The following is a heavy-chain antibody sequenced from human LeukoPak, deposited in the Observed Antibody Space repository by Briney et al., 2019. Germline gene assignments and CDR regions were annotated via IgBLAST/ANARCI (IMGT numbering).Heavy chain of an antibody. Sequence: ASVKVSCKASGYTFTSYYMHWVRQAPGQGLEWVEIINPSGGSTSYAQKFQGRVTMTRDTSTSTVYMELSSLRSEDTAVYYCARWASRQKDYWGQGTLVTVSS. CDR3: ARWASRQKDY. CDR2: INPSGGST. CDR1: GYTFTSYY. J-gene: IGHJ4*02. V-gene: IGHV1-46*01.